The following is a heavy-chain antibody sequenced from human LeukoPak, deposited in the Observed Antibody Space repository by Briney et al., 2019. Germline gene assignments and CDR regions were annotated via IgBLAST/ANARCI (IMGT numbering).Heavy chain of an antibody. Sequence: GGSLRLSCAASGFTFSSCAMSWVRQAPGKGLEWVSAISGSGGSTYYADSVKGRFTISRDNSKNTLYLQMNSLRAEDTVVYYCAKTSGVVRPYYFDYWGQGTLVTVSS. V-gene: IGHV3-23*01. CDR2: ISGSGGST. CDR3: AKTSGVVRPYYFDY. J-gene: IGHJ4*02. CDR1: GFTFSSCA. D-gene: IGHD3-3*01.